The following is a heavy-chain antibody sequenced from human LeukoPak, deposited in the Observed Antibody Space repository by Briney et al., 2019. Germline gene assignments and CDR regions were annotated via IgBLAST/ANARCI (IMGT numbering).Heavy chain of an antibody. V-gene: IGHV4-31*03. CDR2: IYYSGGT. CDR3: ARATGGTTIPWYFHL. D-gene: IGHD2-2*01. Sequence: TLSLTCTVSGGSISSGAYYWSWIRQHPGKGLEWIGYIYYSGGTYYNPSLKSRLTISVDTSKHHFSLKLTSVTAADTAVYYCARATGGTTIPWYFHLWGRGTLVTVSS. J-gene: IGHJ2*01. CDR1: GGSISSGAYY.